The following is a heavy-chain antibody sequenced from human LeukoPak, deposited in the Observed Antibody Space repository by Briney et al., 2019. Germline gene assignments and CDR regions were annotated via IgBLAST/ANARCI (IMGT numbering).Heavy chain of an antibody. CDR1: GDSVSSNSAA. Sequence: SQTLSLTCAISGDSVSSNSAAWNCIRQSPSRGLEWLGRTYYRSKWYNDYAVSVKSRITINPDTSKNQFSLQLNSVTPEDTAVYYCAREGQQLVRGGFDYWGQGTLVTVSS. D-gene: IGHD6-13*01. CDR3: AREGQQLVRGGFDY. CDR2: TYYRSKWYN. V-gene: IGHV6-1*01. J-gene: IGHJ4*02.